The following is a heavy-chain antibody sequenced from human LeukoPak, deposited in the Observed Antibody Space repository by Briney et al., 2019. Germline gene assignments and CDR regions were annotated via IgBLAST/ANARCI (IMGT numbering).Heavy chain of an antibody. J-gene: IGHJ5*02. D-gene: IGHD5-24*01. CDR2: IKGDGSEK. V-gene: IGHV3-7*05. CDR1: GFTFRNYW. CDR3: ARASDPWLQLT. Sequence: PGGSLRLSCAAPGFTFRNYWMIWGRQAPGKGLEWLGNIKGDGSEKRYADSVRGRFTISRDNAQTSLYLQMNSLRAEDTAVYYCARASDPWLQLTWGQGTLVTVSS.